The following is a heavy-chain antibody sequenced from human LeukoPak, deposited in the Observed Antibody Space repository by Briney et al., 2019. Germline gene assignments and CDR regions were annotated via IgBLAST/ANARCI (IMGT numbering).Heavy chain of an antibody. Sequence: ETLSLTCAVYGGSSSGYYWSWIRQPPGKGLEWVGRIKSKTDGGTTDYAAPVKGRFTISRDDSKNTLYLQMNSLKTEDTAVYYCTTETDSGTYYFDYWGQGTLVTVSS. D-gene: IGHD5-12*01. CDR3: TTETDSGTYYFDY. CDR1: GGSSSGYY. V-gene: IGHV3-15*01. J-gene: IGHJ4*02. CDR2: IKSKTDGGTT.